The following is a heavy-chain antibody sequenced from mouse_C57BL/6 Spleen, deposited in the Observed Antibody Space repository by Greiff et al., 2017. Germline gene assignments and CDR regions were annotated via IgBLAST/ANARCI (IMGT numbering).Heavy chain of an antibody. CDR1: GFTFSSYG. Sequence: EVQRVESGGDLVKPGGSLKLSCAASGFTFSSYGMSWVRQTPDKRLEWVATISSGGSYTYYPDSVKGRFTISRDNAKNTLYLQMSSLKSEDTAMYYCARLKDDGYYVGFAYWGQGTLVTVSA. CDR3: ARLKDDGYYVGFAY. V-gene: IGHV5-6*01. CDR2: ISSGGSYT. J-gene: IGHJ3*01. D-gene: IGHD2-3*01.